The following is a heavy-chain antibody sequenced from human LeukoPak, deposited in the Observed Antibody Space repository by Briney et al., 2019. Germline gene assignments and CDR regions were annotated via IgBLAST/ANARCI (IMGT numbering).Heavy chain of an antibody. CDR1: GYTFIDYT. D-gene: IGHD3-10*01. J-gene: IGHJ4*02. V-gene: IGHV1-3*03. CDR3: AKAPPYGSGSYYNYYFDY. Sequence: GASVKVSCKASGYTFIDYTMHWLRQAPGQRLDWMGWINGGSGNTKYSPEFQGRVTITRDTSASTGYMELSSLRSEDTAVYYCAKAPPYGSGSYYNYYFDYWGQGTLVTVSS. CDR2: INGGSGNT.